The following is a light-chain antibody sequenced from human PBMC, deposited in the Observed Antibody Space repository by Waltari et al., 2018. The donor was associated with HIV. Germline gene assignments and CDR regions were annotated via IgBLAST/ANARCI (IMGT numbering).Light chain of an antibody. V-gene: IGLV2-23*02. CDR2: EVS. CDR1: SSDVGSYHL. Sequence: QSALTQPASVSGSPGQSITISCTGTSSDVGSYHLVPWYQQHPGKAPKLMIYEVSKRPSGVSNRFSGSKSGNTASLTISGLQAEDEADYYCCSYAGSSTLFGGGTKLTVL. J-gene: IGLJ3*02. CDR3: CSYAGSSTL.